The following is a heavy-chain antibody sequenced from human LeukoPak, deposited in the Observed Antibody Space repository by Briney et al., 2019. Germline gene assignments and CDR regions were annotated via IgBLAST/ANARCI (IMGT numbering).Heavy chain of an antibody. D-gene: IGHD1-26*01. J-gene: IGHJ4*02. V-gene: IGHV4-4*07. Sequence: SDTLSLTCTVSGDSISRDYWTWIRQPAGKGLEWIGRFYTSGSTDYNPSLESRVSISVDMSKNQFSLKLSSVTAADTAMYYCAHGGNSGSYSEHWGQGILVTVSS. CDR1: GDSISRDY. CDR2: FYTSGST. CDR3: AHGGNSGSYSEH.